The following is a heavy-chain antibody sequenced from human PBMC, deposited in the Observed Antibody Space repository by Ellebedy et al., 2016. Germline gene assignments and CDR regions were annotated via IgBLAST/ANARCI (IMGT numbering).Heavy chain of an antibody. CDR2: IWYDGSNK. CDR3: ARDFGIKLTPSRWSGDYYYGMDV. D-gene: IGHD3-10*01. Sequence: GGSLRLSCAASGFTFSSYGMHWVRQAPGKGLEWVAVIWYDGSNKYYADSVKGRFTISRDNSKNTLYLQMNSLRAEDTAVYYCARDFGIKLTPSRWSGDYYYGMDVWGQGTTVTVSS. V-gene: IGHV3-33*01. J-gene: IGHJ6*02. CDR1: GFTFSSYG.